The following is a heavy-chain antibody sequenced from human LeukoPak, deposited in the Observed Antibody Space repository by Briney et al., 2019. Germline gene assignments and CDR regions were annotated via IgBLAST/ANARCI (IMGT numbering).Heavy chain of an antibody. Sequence: GGSLRLSCAASGFTFSSYWMSWVRQAPGKGLEWVANIKQDGSEKYYVDSVKGRFTISRDNAKNSLYLQMNSLRAEDTAVYYCASALGYSGYDSGYWGQGTLVTVSS. CDR1: GFTFSSYW. V-gene: IGHV3-7*01. J-gene: IGHJ4*02. D-gene: IGHD5-12*01. CDR2: IKQDGSEK. CDR3: ASALGYSGYDSGY.